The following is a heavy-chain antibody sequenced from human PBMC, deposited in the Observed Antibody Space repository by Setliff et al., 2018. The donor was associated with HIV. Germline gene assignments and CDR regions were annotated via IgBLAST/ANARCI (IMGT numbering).Heavy chain of an antibody. CDR1: GFTFSNYL. CDR3: ARGDQTGYYTTYYYYMDV. Sequence: GGSLRLSCAASGFTFSNYLIHWVRQAPGKGLMWVSRLNSDGRSTTYADSVKGRFTISRDNARNTVFLQMNSLRAEDSAVYYCARGDQTGYYTTYYYYMDVWGLGTTVTVSS. J-gene: IGHJ6*03. D-gene: IGHD3-9*01. CDR2: LNSDGRST. V-gene: IGHV3-74*01.